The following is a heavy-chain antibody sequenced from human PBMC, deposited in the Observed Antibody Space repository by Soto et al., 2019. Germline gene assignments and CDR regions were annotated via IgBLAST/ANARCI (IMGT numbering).Heavy chain of an antibody. CDR1: GFTVSSNY. V-gene: IGHV3-53*01. D-gene: IGHD6-6*01. CDR2: NYSGGST. J-gene: IGHJ5*02. CDR3: ARVVRIAAPHDTPSYSWFDP. Sequence: EVQLVESGGGLIQPGGSLRLSCAASGFTVSSNYMSWVRQAAGTGLERVSGNYSGGSTYYAEFVKGRCTISRDNAKNTLYLQMNSLRAEDTAVYYCARVVRIAAPHDTPSYSWFDPWGQGTLVVFAS.